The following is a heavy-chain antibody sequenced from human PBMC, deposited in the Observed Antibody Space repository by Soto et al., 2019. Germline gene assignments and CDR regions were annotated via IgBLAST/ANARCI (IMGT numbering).Heavy chain of an antibody. CDR3: ARDMGILYLDY. J-gene: IGHJ4*01. Sequence: SETLSLTCTVSGCSISSYYWSWIRQPPGKGLEWIGYIYYSGSTNYNPSLKSRVTISVDTSKNQFSLKLSSVTAADTAVYYCARDMGILYLDYWGQGTLVTVSS. D-gene: IGHD6-13*01. V-gene: IGHV4-59*01. CDR1: GCSISSYY. CDR2: IYYSGST.